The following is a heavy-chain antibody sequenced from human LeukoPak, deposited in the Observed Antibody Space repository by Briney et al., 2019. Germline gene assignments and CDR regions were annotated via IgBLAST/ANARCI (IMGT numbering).Heavy chain of an antibody. J-gene: IGHJ4*02. CDR3: ARGRERGSSSSFTDY. CDR1: GYTFTSYD. CDR2: MNPNSANT. Sequence: ASVKVSCKASGYTFTSYDINWVRQATGQGLEWKGWMNPNSANTGYAQKFQGRVTITRNTSISTTYMELSSLRFEDTAVYYCARGRERGSSSSFTDYWGQGTLVIVSS. V-gene: IGHV1-8*03. D-gene: IGHD6-6*01.